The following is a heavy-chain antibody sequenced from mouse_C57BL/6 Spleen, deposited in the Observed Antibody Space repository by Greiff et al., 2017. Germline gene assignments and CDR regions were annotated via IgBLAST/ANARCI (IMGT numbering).Heavy chain of an antibody. Sequence: EVQLLQSGAELVKPGASVKLSCTASGFNFNDDYMNWVKQRPEQGLEWIGWIDPENGTTEYASTFTGKVTITADTSSNTSYLQLSSLTSEDTAVYYCATGEIRTAQDTWFAYWGQGTLVTVSA. D-gene: IGHD3-2*02. V-gene: IGHV14-4*01. CDR1: GFNFNDDY. CDR2: IDPENGTT. J-gene: IGHJ3*01. CDR3: ATGEIRTAQDTWFAY.